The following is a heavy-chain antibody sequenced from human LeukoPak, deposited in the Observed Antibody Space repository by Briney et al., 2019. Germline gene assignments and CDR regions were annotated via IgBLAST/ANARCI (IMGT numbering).Heavy chain of an antibody. D-gene: IGHD1-1*01. CDR2: IYDNGNT. Sequence: SETLSLTCTVSGGPLSAYYWTWIRQPPGKGLEWIGYIYDNGNTNYNPPLKSRLTISIDTSKNQFSLKLNSVTAADTAVYYCATGETGSTLGGYWGQGTLVTVSS. CDR1: GGPLSAYY. J-gene: IGHJ4*02. CDR3: ATGETGSTLGGY. V-gene: IGHV4-59*03.